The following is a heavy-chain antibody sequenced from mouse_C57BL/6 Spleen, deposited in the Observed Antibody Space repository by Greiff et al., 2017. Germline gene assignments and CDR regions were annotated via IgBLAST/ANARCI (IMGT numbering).Heavy chain of an antibody. V-gene: IGHV1-82*01. Sequence: QVQLKESGPELVKPGASVKISCKASGYAFSSSWMNWVKQRPGKGLEWIGRIYPGDGDTNYNGKFKGKATLTADKSSSTAYMQLSSLTSEDSAVYFCARAGDFGVWGTGTTVTVSS. CDR1: GYAFSSSW. CDR2: IYPGDGDT. J-gene: IGHJ1*03. CDR3: ARAGDFGV.